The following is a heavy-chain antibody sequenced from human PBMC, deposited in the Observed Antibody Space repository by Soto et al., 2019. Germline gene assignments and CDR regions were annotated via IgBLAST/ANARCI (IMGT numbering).Heavy chain of an antibody. CDR1: GGSISSGGYY. CDR2: IYYSGST. J-gene: IGHJ5*02. Sequence: SETLSLTCTVSGGSISSGGYYWSWIRQHPGKGLEWIGYIYYSGSTYYNPSLKSRVTISVDTSKNQFSLKLSSVTAADTAVYYCASGSLNRLYGSGARNRKIYRFDPWGQGTLVTVSS. D-gene: IGHD3-10*01. V-gene: IGHV4-31*03. CDR3: ASGSLNRLYGSGARNRKIYRFDP.